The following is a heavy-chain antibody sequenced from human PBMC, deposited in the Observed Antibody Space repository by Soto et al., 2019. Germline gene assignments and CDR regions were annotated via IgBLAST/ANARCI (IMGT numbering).Heavy chain of an antibody. CDR3: ARIAAQKASYYYYGMDV. CDR2: ISAYSGST. J-gene: IGHJ6*02. V-gene: IGHV1-18*01. Sequence: QVQLVQSGAELKEAGASVKVSCQPSGYTFSSYVISWVRQARGQGLEWMGWISAYSGSTNDEQKPQGRVTMTRDTSTRTAYMELRGLRSDDTAVDYCARIAAQKASYYYYGMDVWGQGTTVTVAS. D-gene: IGHD2-21*01. CDR1: GYTFSSYV.